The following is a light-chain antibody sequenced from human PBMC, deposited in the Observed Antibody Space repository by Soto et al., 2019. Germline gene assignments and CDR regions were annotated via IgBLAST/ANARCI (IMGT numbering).Light chain of an antibody. CDR2: DVS. Sequence: DIQMTQSPSTLSASIGDRVTINCRASQNIRNWLAWYQQKPGKAPKLLIYDVSSLESGVPPRFSGSGSGTDFTLTISGLQPDDFATYYCQQYDSYWTFGQGTKVDI. CDR1: QNIRNW. J-gene: IGKJ1*01. CDR3: QQYDSYWT. V-gene: IGKV1-5*01.